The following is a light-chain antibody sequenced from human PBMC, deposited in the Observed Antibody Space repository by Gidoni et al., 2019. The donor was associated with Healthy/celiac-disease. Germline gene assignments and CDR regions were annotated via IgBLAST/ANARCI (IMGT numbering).Light chain of an antibody. Sequence: SSELTQDPAVSVALGQTVRITCQGDSLRSYYASWYQPTPGQAPVLVIYGKNNRPSGIPDRFSGSSSGNTASLTITGAQAEDEADCYCNSRDSSGNRVFGGGTKLTVL. CDR2: GKN. CDR3: NSRDSSGNRV. J-gene: IGLJ2*01. V-gene: IGLV3-19*01. CDR1: SLRSYY.